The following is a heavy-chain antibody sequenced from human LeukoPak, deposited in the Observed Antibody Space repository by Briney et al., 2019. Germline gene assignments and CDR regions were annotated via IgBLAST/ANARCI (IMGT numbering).Heavy chain of an antibody. D-gene: IGHD3-22*01. CDR2: ISSGGSNV. CDR3: ARDDSSGYYTY. Sequence: GGSLRLSCEVSGFTFSNFEMNWVRQAPGKGLEWISYISSGGSNVYYADSVKGRFTISRDNAKNSLYLQMNSLRAEDTAVYYCARDDSSGYYTYWGQGTLVTVSS. V-gene: IGHV3-48*03. CDR1: GFTFSNFE. J-gene: IGHJ4*02.